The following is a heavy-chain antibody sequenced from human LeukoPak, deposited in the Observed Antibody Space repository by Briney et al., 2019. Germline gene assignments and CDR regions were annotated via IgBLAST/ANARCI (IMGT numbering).Heavy chain of an antibody. Sequence: ASVKVSCKASGYTFTSYYMHWLRQAPGQGLEWMGIINPSGGSTSYAQKFQGRVTMTRDTSTSTVYMELSSLRSEDTAVYYCAREVVGGDFDIWGQGTMVTVSS. J-gene: IGHJ3*02. CDR1: GYTFTSYY. D-gene: IGHD2-21*01. V-gene: IGHV1-46*01. CDR2: INPSGGST. CDR3: AREVVGGDFDI.